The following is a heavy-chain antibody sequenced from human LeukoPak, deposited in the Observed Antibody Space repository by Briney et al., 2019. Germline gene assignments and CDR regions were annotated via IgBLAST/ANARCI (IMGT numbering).Heavy chain of an antibody. CDR2: FYSGGST. CDR1: GGSISSGVYH. J-gene: IGHJ4*02. D-gene: IGHD3-16*01. CDR3: AKTLARGVLGFDY. V-gene: IGHV4-39*07. Sequence: SETLSLTCTVSGGSISSGVYHWGWIRQPPGKGLEWIGSFYSGGSTYYNPSLKSRVTISEDTSKNQFSLKTTSVTAADTAVYYCAKTLARGVLGFDYWGQGTLVTVSS.